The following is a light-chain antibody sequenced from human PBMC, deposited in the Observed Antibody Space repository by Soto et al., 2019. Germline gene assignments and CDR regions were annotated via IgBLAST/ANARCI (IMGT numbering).Light chain of an antibody. J-gene: IGLJ1*01. V-gene: IGLV2-14*01. CDR3: SSYATSSPYV. CDR1: SSDVGGYNC. Sequence: QSVLTQPASVSGSPGQSITISCTGTSSDVGGYNCVSWYQQHPGKAPKLMIYEVSNRPSGISDRFSGSKSGNTASLTISGLQVEDEADYYCSSYATSSPYVFGAGTKVTVL. CDR2: EVS.